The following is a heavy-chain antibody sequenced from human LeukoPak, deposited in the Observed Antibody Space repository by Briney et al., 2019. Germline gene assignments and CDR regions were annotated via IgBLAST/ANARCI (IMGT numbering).Heavy chain of an antibody. CDR2: INHSGST. D-gene: IGHD2-2*02. J-gene: IGHJ4*02. Sequence: SETLSLACAVYGGSFSGYYWSWIRQPPGKGLEWIGEINHSGSTNYNPSLKSRVTISVDTSKNQFSLKLSSVTAADTAVYYCARRCSSTSCYNYWGQGTLVTVSS. CDR3: ARRCSSTSCYNY. V-gene: IGHV4-34*01. CDR1: GGSFSGYY.